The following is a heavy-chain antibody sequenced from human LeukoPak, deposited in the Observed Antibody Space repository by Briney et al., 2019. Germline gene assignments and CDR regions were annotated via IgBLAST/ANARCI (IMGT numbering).Heavy chain of an antibody. J-gene: IGHJ4*02. CDR2: SGSSSYM. CDR3: AKAYYDSSGYSYYFDY. D-gene: IGHD3-22*01. Sequence: SGSSSYMFYADSVKGRFTISRDNAKNSLYLQMNSLRAEDTAVYYCAKAYYDSSGYSYYFDYWGQGTLVTVSS. V-gene: IGHV3-21*01.